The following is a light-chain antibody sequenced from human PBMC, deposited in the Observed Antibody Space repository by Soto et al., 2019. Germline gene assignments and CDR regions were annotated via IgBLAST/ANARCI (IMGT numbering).Light chain of an antibody. Sequence: EILLTQSPATLSLSPGERATLSCRASQSVSSYLAWYQQKPGQAPRLLIYDASNRATGIPARFSGSGSGTDFTLTISSLEPEDCAVYYCQHRRSWPLTFGGGTEVQIK. CDR1: QSVSSY. J-gene: IGKJ4*01. CDR3: QHRRSWPLT. CDR2: DAS. V-gene: IGKV3-11*01.